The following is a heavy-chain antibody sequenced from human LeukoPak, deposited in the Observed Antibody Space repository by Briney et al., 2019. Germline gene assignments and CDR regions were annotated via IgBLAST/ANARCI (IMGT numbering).Heavy chain of an antibody. Sequence: GGSLKLSCAASGFTFSSSGTSWVRQAPGKGLEWVSFISGSGGRTYYAASVKGRFTISRDNSKNTLYLQMNSLRAEDTAVFYCAKMAYDSSAPIWGQGTVVTVSS. CDR1: GFTFSSSG. CDR3: AKMAYDSSAPI. CDR2: ISGSGGRT. V-gene: IGHV3-23*01. D-gene: IGHD3-22*01. J-gene: IGHJ3*02.